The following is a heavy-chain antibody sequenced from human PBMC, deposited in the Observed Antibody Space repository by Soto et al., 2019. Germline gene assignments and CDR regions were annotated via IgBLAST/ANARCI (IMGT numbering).Heavy chain of an antibody. CDR3: ARVGYYYDSSGYQTYYYYGMDV. V-gene: IGHV3-21*01. D-gene: IGHD3-22*01. CDR2: ISSSSSYI. Sequence: PGGSLRLSCAASGFTFSSYSMNWVRQAPGKGLEWVSSISSSSSYIYYADSVKGRFTISRDNAKNSLYLQMNSLRAEDTAVYYCARVGYYYDSSGYQTYYYYGMDVWGQGTTVTVSS. CDR1: GFTFSSYS. J-gene: IGHJ6*02.